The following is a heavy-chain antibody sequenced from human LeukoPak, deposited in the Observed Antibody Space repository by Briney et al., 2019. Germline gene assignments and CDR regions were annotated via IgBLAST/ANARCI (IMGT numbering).Heavy chain of an antibody. D-gene: IGHD3-22*01. J-gene: IGHJ4*02. CDR2: IYSGGTT. CDR1: GFTVSSNY. V-gene: IGHV3-66*01. Sequence: GGSLRLSCAASGFTVSSNYMSWVRQAPGKGLEWVSVIYSGGTTFYADSVKGRFTISRDNARNSLYLEMNSLRAEDTAVYYCTREQDRKAAATIVGDYWGQGTLVTVSS. CDR3: TREQDRKAAATIVGDY.